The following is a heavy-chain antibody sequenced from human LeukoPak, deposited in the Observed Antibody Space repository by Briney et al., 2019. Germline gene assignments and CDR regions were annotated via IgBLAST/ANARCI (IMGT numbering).Heavy chain of an antibody. D-gene: IGHD3-10*01. CDR3: ARVGVDYNYYMDV. J-gene: IGHJ6*03. Sequence: SETLSLTCTVSSGSISTSNYYWGWVRQPPGKALEWIGNIFYSGSTYYSPSLKSRVTISLDTSRNQFSLKLNSVTAADTAVYYCARVGVDYNYYMDVWGKGTTVTVSS. CDR1: SGSISTSNYY. V-gene: IGHV4-39*07. CDR2: IFYSGST.